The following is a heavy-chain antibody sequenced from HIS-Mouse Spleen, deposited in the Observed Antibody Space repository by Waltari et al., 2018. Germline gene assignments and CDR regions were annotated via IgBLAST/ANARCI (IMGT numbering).Heavy chain of an antibody. CDR2: ISYDGSNK. Sequence: QVQLVESGGGVVQPGRSLRLSCAASGSPFSSYGMPWVRPAPGTGLEWVAFISYDGSNKDYADSVKGRFTISRDNSKNTLYLQMNSLRAEDTAVYYCAKGSTTSIAARFDYWGQGTLVTVSS. J-gene: IGHJ4*02. D-gene: IGHD6-6*01. CDR1: GSPFSSYG. V-gene: IGHV3-30*18. CDR3: AKGSTTSIAARFDY.